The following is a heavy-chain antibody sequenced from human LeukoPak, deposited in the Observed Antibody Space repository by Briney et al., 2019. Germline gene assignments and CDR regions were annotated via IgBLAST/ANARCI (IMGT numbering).Heavy chain of an antibody. CDR2: VYSDGGA. CDR1: GFTFSSSC. J-gene: IGHJ5*02. Sequence: PGGSLRLSCAASGFTFSSSCMSWVRQAPGKGLEWVSLVYSDGGAKYADSVKDRFNISRDNSKNMLYLEMNSLRVEDTAVYYCARDRGFGGPQGDNWFDPWGQGTLVTVSS. CDR3: ARDRGFGGPQGDNWFDP. V-gene: IGHV3-53*01. D-gene: IGHD3-16*01.